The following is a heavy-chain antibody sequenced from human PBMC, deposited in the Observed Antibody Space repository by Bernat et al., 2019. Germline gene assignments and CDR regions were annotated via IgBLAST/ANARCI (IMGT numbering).Heavy chain of an antibody. CDR1: GFTFSSYS. V-gene: IGHV3-21*01. CDR3: ARDLPQDIVVVPAAIGY. Sequence: EVQLVESGGGLVKPGGSLRLSCAASGFTFSSYSMNWVRQAPGKGLEWVSSISSSSSSYIYYADSVKGRFTISRDNAKNSLYLQMNSLRAEDTAVYYCARDLPQDIVVVPAAIGYWGQGTLVTVSS. D-gene: IGHD2-2*01. CDR2: ISSSSSSYI. J-gene: IGHJ4*02.